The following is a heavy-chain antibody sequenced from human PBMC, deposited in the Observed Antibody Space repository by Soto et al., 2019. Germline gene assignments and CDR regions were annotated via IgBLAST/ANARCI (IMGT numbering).Heavy chain of an antibody. Sequence: QVQLVESGGGVVQPGRSLRLSCAASGVTFSSYGMHWVRQAPGKGLEWVAVISYDGSKKYYADSVTGRFTISRDNPKNTLYLQMNSMRAEDTAVYYCANAGPGIAVAGMDYWGQGTLVTVSS. D-gene: IGHD6-19*01. CDR3: ANAGPGIAVAGMDY. CDR1: GVTFSSYG. CDR2: ISYDGSKK. J-gene: IGHJ4*02. V-gene: IGHV3-30*18.